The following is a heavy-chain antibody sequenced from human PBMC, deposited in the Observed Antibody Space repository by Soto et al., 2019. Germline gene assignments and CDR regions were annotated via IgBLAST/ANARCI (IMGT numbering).Heavy chain of an antibody. CDR3: ARVSSIAARRSYDS. J-gene: IGHJ4*02. V-gene: IGHV1-8*01. CDR1: GYTFTIHD. CDR2: LNPHSGKA. D-gene: IGHD6-6*01. Sequence: ASVKVSCKASGYTFTIHDIHWVREAPGQGLEWMAGLNPHSGKAAYAQRFQGRLTMTGNASTSTAYMELSGLRSEDTAMYYCARVSSIAARRSYDSWGQGTLVTVSS.